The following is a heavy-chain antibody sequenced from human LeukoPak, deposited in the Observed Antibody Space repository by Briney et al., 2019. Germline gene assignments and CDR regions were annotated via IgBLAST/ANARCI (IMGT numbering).Heavy chain of an antibody. CDR1: GYTFTSYG. V-gene: IGHV1-8*03. CDR2: ISDNNGTT. J-gene: IGHJ6*03. CDR3: ARGNPSSSWSYYYYYYMDV. Sequence: ASVKVSCKASGYTFTSYGLTWVRQAPGQGLEWMGWISDNNGTTHYAQKLQGRVTITRNTSISTAYMELSSLRSEDTAVYYCARGNPSSSWSYYYYYYMDVWGKGTTVTVSS. D-gene: IGHD6-13*01.